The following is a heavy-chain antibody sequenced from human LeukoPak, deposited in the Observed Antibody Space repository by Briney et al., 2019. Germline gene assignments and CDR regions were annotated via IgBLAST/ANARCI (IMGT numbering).Heavy chain of an antibody. V-gene: IGHV4-59*01. CDR2: MYYSRDT. CDR1: GGSISNYY. D-gene: IGHD3-3*01. Sequence: SETLSLTCAVSGGSISNYYWSWLRQPPGKGLEWIGYMYYSRDTNYNPSLKSRVTISVDTSKNQFSLKLSSVTAADTAVYYCASSHPLGSNNDYYTPFDYWGQGILVTVPS. CDR3: ASSHPLGSNNDYYTPFDY. J-gene: IGHJ4*02.